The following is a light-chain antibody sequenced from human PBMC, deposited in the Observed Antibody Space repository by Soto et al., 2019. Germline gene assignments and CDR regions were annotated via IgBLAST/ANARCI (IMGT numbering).Light chain of an antibody. Sequence: DIQMTQSPSSLSASVGDRVTISCRASQSISRYLNWYQQKSGRAPRLLIYLASSLQSGVPSRFSGSGYGTDFTLPISSLQPEDFATYYCQQTDSSLYTFGQGTKLEIK. V-gene: IGKV1-39*01. CDR3: QQTDSSLYT. J-gene: IGKJ2*01. CDR1: QSISRY. CDR2: LAS.